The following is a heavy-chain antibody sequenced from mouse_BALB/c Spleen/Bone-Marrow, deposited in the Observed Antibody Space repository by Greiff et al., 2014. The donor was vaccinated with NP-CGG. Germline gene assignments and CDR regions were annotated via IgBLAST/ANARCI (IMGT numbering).Heavy chain of an antibody. V-gene: IGHV5-12-1*01. D-gene: IGHD1-1*01. J-gene: IGHJ2*01. CDR1: GFAFSSYD. CDR3: AREVLRDYFDY. Sequence: VQLKQSGGGLVKPGGSLKLSRAASGFAFSSYDMSWVRQTPEKRLERVAYISSGGGSTYYPDTVKGRFTISRDNAKNTLYLQMSSLKSEDTAMYYCAREVLRDYFDYWGQGTTLTVSS. CDR2: ISSGGGST.